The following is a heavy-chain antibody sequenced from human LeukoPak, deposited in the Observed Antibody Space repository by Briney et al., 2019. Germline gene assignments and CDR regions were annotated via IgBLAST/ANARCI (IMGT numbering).Heavy chain of an antibody. V-gene: IGHV1-8*01. CDR3: ARGRYYYDSSGYSDNFDY. CDR1: GYTFTSYD. CDR2: MNPNSGNT. D-gene: IGHD3-22*01. Sequence: ASVKVSCKASGYTFTSYDINWVRQATGQGLEWMGWMNPNSGNTGYAQKFQGRVTMTRNTSISTAYMELSSLRSEDTAVYSCARGRYYYDSSGYSDNFDYWGQGTLVTVSS. J-gene: IGHJ4*02.